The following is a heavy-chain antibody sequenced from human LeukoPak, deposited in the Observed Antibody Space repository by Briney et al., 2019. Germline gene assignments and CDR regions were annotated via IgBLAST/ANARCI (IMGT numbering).Heavy chain of an antibody. J-gene: IGHJ3*02. D-gene: IGHD1-26*01. CDR2: IFPSGGEI. CDR3: ARDPTSSWETAFDI. CDR1: GFTFSTFA. V-gene: IGHV3-21*01. Sequence: GGSLRLSCAASGFTFSTFAMIWVRQPPGKGLEWVSSIFPSGGEIHYADSVKGRFTISRDNAKNSLYLQMNSLRAEDTAVYYCARDPTSSWETAFDIWGQGTMVTVSS.